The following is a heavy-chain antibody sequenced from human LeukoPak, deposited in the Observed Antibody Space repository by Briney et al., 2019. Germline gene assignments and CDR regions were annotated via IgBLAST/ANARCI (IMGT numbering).Heavy chain of an antibody. D-gene: IGHD4-17*01. J-gene: IGHJ2*01. CDR2: IYTSGST. V-gene: IGHV4-4*07. CDR3: ARDSDGHYVDSWYFDL. Sequence: SETLSLTCAVYGGSFSGYYWSWIRQPPGKGLEWIGRIYTSGSTNYNPSLKSRVTMSVDTSKNQFSLKLSSVTAADTAVYYCARDSDGHYVDSWYFDLWGRGTLVTVSS. CDR1: GGSFSGYY.